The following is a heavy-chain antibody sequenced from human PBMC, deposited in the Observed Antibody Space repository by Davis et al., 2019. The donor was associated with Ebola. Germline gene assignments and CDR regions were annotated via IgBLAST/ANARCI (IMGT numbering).Heavy chain of an antibody. J-gene: IGHJ4*02. V-gene: IGHV3-48*04. CDR3: ARESAAVHFDY. D-gene: IGHD4-17*01. CDR1: GFTVSSNY. Sequence: GESLKISCAASGFTVSSNYMSWVRQAPGKGLEWVSYISSSSSTIYYADSVKGRFTISRDNAKNSLYLQMNSLRAEDTAVYYCARESAAVHFDYWGQGTLVTVSS. CDR2: ISSSSSTI.